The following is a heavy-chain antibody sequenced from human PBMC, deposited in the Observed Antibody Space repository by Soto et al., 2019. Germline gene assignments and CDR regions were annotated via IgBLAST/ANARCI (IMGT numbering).Heavy chain of an antibody. D-gene: IGHD3-22*01. CDR2: FDPEDGET. Sequence: ASVKVSCKVSGYTLTELSMHWVRQAPGKGLEWMGGFDPEDGETIYAQKFQGRVTMTEDTSTDTAYMEMSSLRSEDTAVYYCAIDSPDRKYYYDSSPVCIDYWGQGTLVTSPQ. CDR1: GYTLTELS. CDR3: AIDSPDRKYYYDSSPVCIDY. J-gene: IGHJ4*02. V-gene: IGHV1-24*01.